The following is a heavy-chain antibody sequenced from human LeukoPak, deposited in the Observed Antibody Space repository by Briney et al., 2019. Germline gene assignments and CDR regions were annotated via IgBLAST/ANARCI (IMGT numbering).Heavy chain of an antibody. Sequence: GGALRLSCAASGFTFSSYGMHWVRQAPGKGLEGVAVISYDGGNKYYADSVKGRFTISRDNSKNPLYLQMNSLRAEDTAVYYCAKVQPNYDFWSVYSFYYYYYGMDVWGQGTTVTVSS. V-gene: IGHV3-30*18. CDR3: AKVQPNYDFWSVYSFYYYYYGMDV. CDR1: GFTFSSYG. CDR2: ISYDGGNK. J-gene: IGHJ6*02. D-gene: IGHD3-3*01.